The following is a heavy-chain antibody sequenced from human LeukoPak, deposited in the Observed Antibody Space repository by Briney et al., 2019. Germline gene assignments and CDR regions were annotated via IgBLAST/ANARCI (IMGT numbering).Heavy chain of an antibody. CDR1: GYTFTGYY. CDR3: ARGPYYYDSSGYYYVGYIDY. CDR2: INPNSGGT. J-gene: IGHJ4*02. D-gene: IGHD3-22*01. V-gene: IGHV1-2*02. Sequence: ASVKVSCKASGYTFTGYYMHWVRQAPGQGLGWMGWINPNSGGTNYAQKFQGRVTMTRDTSISTAYVELSRLRSDDTAVYYCARGPYYYDSSGYYYVGYIDYWGQGTLVTVSS.